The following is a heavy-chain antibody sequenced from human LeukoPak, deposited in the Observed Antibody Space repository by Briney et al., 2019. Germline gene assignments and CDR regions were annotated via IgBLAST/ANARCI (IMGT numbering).Heavy chain of an antibody. CDR1: GGSISTYY. CDR3: ARHEYSSGWSAYFQH. D-gene: IGHD6-19*01. J-gene: IGHJ1*01. CDR2: IYYSGST. Sequence: PSETLSLTCTVSGGSISTYYWSWIRQPPGKGLEWIGYIYYSGSTNYNPSLKSRVTISVDTSKNQFSLKLSSVTAADTAVYYCARHEYSSGWSAYFQHWGQGTLVTVSS. V-gene: IGHV4-59*08.